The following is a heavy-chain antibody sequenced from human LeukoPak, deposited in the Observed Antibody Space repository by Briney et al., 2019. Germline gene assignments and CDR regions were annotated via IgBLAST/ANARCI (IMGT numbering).Heavy chain of an antibody. CDR3: AKDPYPYYDILTGPHMGTDY. Sequence: GGSLRLSCAASGFTFSSYGMHWVRQAPGKGLEWVAGISYDGSNKYYADSVKGRFTISRDNSKNTLYLQMNSLRAEDTAVYYCAKDPYPYYDILTGPHMGTDYWGQGTLVTVSS. CDR1: GFTFSSYG. CDR2: ISYDGSNK. J-gene: IGHJ4*02. D-gene: IGHD3-9*01. V-gene: IGHV3-30*18.